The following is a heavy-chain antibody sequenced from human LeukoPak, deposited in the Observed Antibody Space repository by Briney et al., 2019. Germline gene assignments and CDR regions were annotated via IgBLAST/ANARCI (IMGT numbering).Heavy chain of an antibody. J-gene: IGHJ6*02. CDR3: AKAQVYDSSGYYYVPYYGMDV. Sequence: GGSLRLSCAASGFSFSSYAMSWVRQAPGKGLEWVSAISGSGGSTYYADSVKGRFTISRDNSKNTLYLQMNSLRAEDTAAYYCAKAQVYDSSGYYYVPYYGMDVWGQGTTVTVSS. CDR1: GFSFSSYA. CDR2: ISGSGGST. D-gene: IGHD3-22*01. V-gene: IGHV3-23*01.